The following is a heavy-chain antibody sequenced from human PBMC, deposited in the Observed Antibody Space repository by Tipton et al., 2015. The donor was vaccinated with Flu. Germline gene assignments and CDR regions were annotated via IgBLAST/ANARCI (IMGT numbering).Heavy chain of an antibody. J-gene: IGHJ6*02. V-gene: IGHV4-59*01. Sequence: TLSLTCTVSGGSISSYYWSWIRQPPGKGLEWIGYIYYSGSTNYNPSLKSRVTISVDTSKNQFSLKLSSVTAADTAVYYCARDRPNYYYYGMDVWGQGPIGH. CDR2: IYYSGST. CDR1: GGSISSYY. CDR3: ARDRPNYYYYGMDV.